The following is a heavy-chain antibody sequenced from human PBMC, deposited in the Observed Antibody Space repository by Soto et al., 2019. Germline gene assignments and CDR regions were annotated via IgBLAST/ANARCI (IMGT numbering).Heavy chain of an antibody. CDR3: ASNHPSPGIAVAGTGGDYYYGMDV. CDR1: GYTFTSYA. CDR2: INAGNGNT. V-gene: IGHV1-3*01. D-gene: IGHD6-19*01. Sequence: ASVKVSCKASGYTFTSYAMHWVRQAPGQRLEWMGWINAGNGNTKYSQKFQGRVTITRDTSASTAYMELSSLRSEDTAVYYCASNHPSPGIAVAGTGGDYYYGMDVWGQGTTVTVSS. J-gene: IGHJ6*02.